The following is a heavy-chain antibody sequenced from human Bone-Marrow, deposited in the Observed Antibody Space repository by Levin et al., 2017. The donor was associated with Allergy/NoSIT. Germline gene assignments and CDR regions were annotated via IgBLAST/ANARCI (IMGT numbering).Heavy chain of an antibody. J-gene: IGHJ4*02. CDR1: GDTLSGLF. V-gene: IGHV1-24*01. D-gene: IGHD5-12*01. CDR3: ATLAEGGRWLYFDN. Sequence: GASVKVSCKAAGDTLSGLFIHWVRQAPGKGLEWIGGFDPEDKKNINAHNFQDRVTMTDDSSTDTAYMEVSGLRSEDTAVYYCATLAEGGRWLYFDNWGQGILVTVSS. CDR2: FDPEDKKN.